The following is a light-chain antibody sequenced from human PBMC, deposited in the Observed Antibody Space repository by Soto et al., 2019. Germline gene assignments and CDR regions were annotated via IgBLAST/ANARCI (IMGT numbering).Light chain of an antibody. CDR2: HDS. V-gene: IGLV3-21*02. CDR3: QVWDYSTDDVV. CDR1: NIGGRS. J-gene: IGLJ2*01. Sequence: SYELTQPPSVSVAPGQTASITCGGDNIGGRSVHWYQQKPGQAPVVVVDHDSDRPSGIPERFSGSNSGNIATLTISRVEAGDEAVYHCQVWDYSTDDVVFGGGTKLTVL.